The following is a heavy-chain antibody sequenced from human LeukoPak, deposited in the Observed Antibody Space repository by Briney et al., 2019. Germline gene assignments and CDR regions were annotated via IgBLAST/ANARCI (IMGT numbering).Heavy chain of an antibody. Sequence: PGGSLRLSCAASGFTFSSYAMHWVRQAPGKGLEWVAVISYDGSNKYYADSVKGRFTISRDNSKNTLYLQMNSLRAEDTAVYYCASSRYYYDSSGSLRYWGQGTLVTVSS. D-gene: IGHD3-22*01. CDR2: ISYDGSNK. CDR1: GFTFSSYA. J-gene: IGHJ4*02. CDR3: ASSRYYYDSSGSLRY. V-gene: IGHV3-30-3*01.